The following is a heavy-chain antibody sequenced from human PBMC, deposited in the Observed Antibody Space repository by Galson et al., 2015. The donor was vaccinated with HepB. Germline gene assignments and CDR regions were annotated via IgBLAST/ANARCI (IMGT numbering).Heavy chain of an antibody. J-gene: IGHJ4*02. Sequence: SLRLSCAASGLTFSSNYMNWVRQAPGKGLQWVSLLQSGGSTHYADSVQGRFTISRDDPKNTVYLQMKSLRPEDTAVYFCARGPPYGGSYYDYWGQGTLVTVSS. V-gene: IGHV3-53*05. CDR2: LQSGGST. CDR3: ARGPPYGGSYYDY. D-gene: IGHD2-8*01. CDR1: GLTFSSNY.